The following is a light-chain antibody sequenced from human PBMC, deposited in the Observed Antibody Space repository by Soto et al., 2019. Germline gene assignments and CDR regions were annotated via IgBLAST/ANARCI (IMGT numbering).Light chain of an antibody. CDR2: DAS. CDR3: QHYNSLPIT. V-gene: IGKV1-33*01. Sequence: IQITQSPSSLSASVLYRVTITCRASLAISHYVNWYQQKPGKAPKLLISDASNLQTGVPSRFSGTASGTDFTFTINSLQSEDIGTYYCQHYNSLPITFGQGTRLEIK. CDR1: LAISHY. J-gene: IGKJ5*01.